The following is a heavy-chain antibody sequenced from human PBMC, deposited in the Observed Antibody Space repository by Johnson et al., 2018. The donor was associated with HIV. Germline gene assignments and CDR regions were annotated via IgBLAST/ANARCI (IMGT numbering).Heavy chain of an antibody. D-gene: IGHD3-10*01. Sequence: VQLVESGGGLVQPGRSLRLSCAASGFIFSSYDMHWVRQATGKGLEWVSAIGTAGDTYYPGSVKGRFTISSENAKNSLYLQMNSLRAGDTAVYYCARENGGGAFDIWGQGTMVTVSS. CDR3: ARENGGGAFDI. CDR1: GFIFSSYD. CDR2: IGTAGDT. J-gene: IGHJ3*02. V-gene: IGHV3-13*01.